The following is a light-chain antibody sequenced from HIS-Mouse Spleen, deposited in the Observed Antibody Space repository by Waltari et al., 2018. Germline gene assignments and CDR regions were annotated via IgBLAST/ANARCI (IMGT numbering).Light chain of an antibody. CDR3: CSYAGSSTWV. CDR2: EGS. J-gene: IGLJ3*02. Sequence: QSALTQPASVSGSPGQSITISCPGTRNDFGRYNLVSWYQQHPGKAPKPIIYEGSKPPSGVSNRFSGSKSGNSASLTISGLQAEDEADYYCCSYAGSSTWVFGGGTKLTVL. V-gene: IGLV2-23*01. CDR1: RNDFGRYNL.